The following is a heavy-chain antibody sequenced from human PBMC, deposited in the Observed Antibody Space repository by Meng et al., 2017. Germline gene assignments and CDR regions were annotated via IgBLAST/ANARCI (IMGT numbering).Heavy chain of an antibody. CDR1: GFTFSDYY. D-gene: IGHD3-16*01. Sequence: GESLKISCAASGFTFSDYYMSWIRQAPGKGLEWVSYISSSGSTIYYADSVKGRFTISRDNAKNSLYLQMNSLRAEDTAVYYCCLFSDAFDIWGQGTMVTVSS. CDR2: ISSSGSTI. V-gene: IGHV3-11*01. CDR3: CLFSDAFDI. J-gene: IGHJ3*02.